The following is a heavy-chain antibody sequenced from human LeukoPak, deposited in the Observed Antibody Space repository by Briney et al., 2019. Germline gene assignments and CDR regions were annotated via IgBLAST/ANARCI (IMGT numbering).Heavy chain of an antibody. CDR3: ARLRDGRWLLEY. CDR2: VYYSGST. D-gene: IGHD5-24*01. Sequence: SETLSLTCVVSGGSVSGYYWGWIRQPPGRGLEWIGYVYYSGSTNYNPSFKSRITISVDTSRNQFSLQLSSVTAADTAVYYCARLRDGRWLLEYWGQGTLVTVSS. V-gene: IGHV4-59*02. J-gene: IGHJ4*02. CDR1: GGSVSGYY.